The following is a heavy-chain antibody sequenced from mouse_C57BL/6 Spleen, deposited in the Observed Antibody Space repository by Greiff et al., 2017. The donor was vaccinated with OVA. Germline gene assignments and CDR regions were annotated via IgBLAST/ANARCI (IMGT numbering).Heavy chain of an antibody. J-gene: IGHJ2*01. D-gene: IGHD1-1*01. CDR3: ARARGAITTVVAPFDY. CDR1: GFTFSSYA. Sequence: EVQRVESGGGLVKPGGSLKLSCAASGFTFSSYAMSWVRQTPEKRLEWVATISDGGSYTYYPDNVKGRFTISRDNAKNNLYLQMSHLKSEDTAMYYCARARGAITTVVAPFDYWGQGTTLTVSS. CDR2: ISDGGSYT. V-gene: IGHV5-4*01.